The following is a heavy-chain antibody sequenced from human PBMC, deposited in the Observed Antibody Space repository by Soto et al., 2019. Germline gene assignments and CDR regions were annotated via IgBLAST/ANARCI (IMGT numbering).Heavy chain of an antibody. CDR3: VRDSGAKLSSS. J-gene: IGHJ4*02. V-gene: IGHV1-69*01. D-gene: IGHD6-13*01. CDR1: GGTFSSYR. CDR2: IVPIRRAA. Sequence: QVQLVQSGAEVKKTGSSVRVSCKASGGTFSSYRLNWLRQAPGHGLEWVGGIVPIRRAAEYAQGFQGRVTITADETTRTSYMELRSLKSQDTAVYYCVRDSGAKLSSSWGPGTLVTVSS.